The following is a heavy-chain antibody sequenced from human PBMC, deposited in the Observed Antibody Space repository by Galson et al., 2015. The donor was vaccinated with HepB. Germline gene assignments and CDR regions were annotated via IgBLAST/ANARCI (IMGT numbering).Heavy chain of an antibody. J-gene: IGHJ3*02. Sequence: SVKVSCKASGYTFTSYAMHWVRQAPGQRLEWMGWINAGNGNTKYSQKFQGRVTITRDTSASTAYMELSSLRSEDTAAYYCARAVLWFGETDAFDIWGQGTMVTVSS. V-gene: IGHV1-3*01. D-gene: IGHD3-10*01. CDR1: GYTFTSYA. CDR2: INAGNGNT. CDR3: ARAVLWFGETDAFDI.